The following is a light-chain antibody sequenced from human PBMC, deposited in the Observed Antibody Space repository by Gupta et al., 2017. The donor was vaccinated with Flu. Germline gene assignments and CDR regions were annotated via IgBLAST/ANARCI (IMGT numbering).Light chain of an antibody. Sequence: QSALTQPASVSGSPGQSITICCTGTTSDLGGYNSVSWYQQRPGTARTLMIVDVSNRPSGISNRFSGSKSCNTASLTISGLQAEDEADYYCSSYTSGSTLVVVFGGGTKLTVL. CDR1: TSDLGGYNS. CDR2: DVS. J-gene: IGLJ2*01. V-gene: IGLV2-14*01. CDR3: SSYTSGSTLVVV.